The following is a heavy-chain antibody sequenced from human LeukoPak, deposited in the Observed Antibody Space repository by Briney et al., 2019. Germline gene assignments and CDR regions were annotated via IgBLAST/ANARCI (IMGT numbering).Heavy chain of an antibody. CDR2: IYTSGNT. CDR3: AAHCSSTSCYVSPLTFDY. CDR1: GGSISSYY. Sequence: SETLSLTCTVSGGSISSYYWSWIRQPAGKGLEWIGRIYTSGNTNYNPSLKSRVTMSVDTSKNQFSLKLSSVTAADTAVYYCAAHCSSTSCYVSPLTFDYWGQGTLVTVSS. J-gene: IGHJ4*02. D-gene: IGHD2-2*01. V-gene: IGHV4-4*07.